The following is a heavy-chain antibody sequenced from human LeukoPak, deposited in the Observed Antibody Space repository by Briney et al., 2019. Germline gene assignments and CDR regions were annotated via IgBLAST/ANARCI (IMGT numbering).Heavy chain of an antibody. CDR2: MNPNSGNT. Sequence: ASVKVSCKASEYTFTSYDINWVRQATGQGLEWMGWMNPNSGNTGYAQKFQGRVTMTRNTSISTAYMELSSLRSEDTAVYYCATLKRAVVVVAATQKLYGMDVWGQGTTVTVSS. V-gene: IGHV1-8*01. D-gene: IGHD2-15*01. J-gene: IGHJ6*02. CDR1: EYTFTSYD. CDR3: ATLKRAVVVVAATQKLYGMDV.